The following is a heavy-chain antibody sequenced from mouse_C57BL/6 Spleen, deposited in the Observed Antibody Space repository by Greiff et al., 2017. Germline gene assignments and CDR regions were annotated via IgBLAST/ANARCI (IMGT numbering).Heavy chain of an antibody. CDR1: GFTFSSYA. Sequence: EVQLVESGGGLVQPGGSLKLSCAASGFTFSSYAMSWVRQTPEKRLEWVATISDGGSYTYYPDNVTGRFTISRDNAKNNLYLQMSHLKSENTAMYDCARDLRYSPDWYFDVWGTGTTVTVSS. V-gene: IGHV5-4*01. CDR3: ARDLRYSPDWYFDV. D-gene: IGHD3-2*02. J-gene: IGHJ1*03. CDR2: ISDGGSYT.